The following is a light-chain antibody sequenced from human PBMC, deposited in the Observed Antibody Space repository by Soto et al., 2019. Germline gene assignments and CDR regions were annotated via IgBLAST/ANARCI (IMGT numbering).Light chain of an antibody. CDR3: QQYGRSPLT. V-gene: IGKV3-20*01. CDR1: QSVSSSY. Sequence: EIVLTQAPGTLFLSSREKATLSCRASQSVSSSYLAWYQQKPGQAPRLLIYGASSRATGIPDRFSGSGSGTDFTLTISRLEPEDFAVYYCQQYGRSPLTFGGGTKVAIK. CDR2: GAS. J-gene: IGKJ4*01.